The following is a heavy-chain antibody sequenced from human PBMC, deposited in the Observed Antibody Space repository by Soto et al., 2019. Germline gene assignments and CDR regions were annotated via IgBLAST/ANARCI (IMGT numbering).Heavy chain of an antibody. D-gene: IGHD3-22*01. CDR2: IIPIFGTA. V-gene: IGHV1-69*06. CDR1: GGTFSSYA. CDR3: ASSKEGYYDSSGYYSWHY. J-gene: IGHJ4*02. Sequence: SVKVSCKASGGTFSSYAISWVRQVPGQGLEWMGGIIPIFGTANYAQKFQGRVTITADKSTSTAYMELSSLRSEDTAVYYCASSKEGYYDSSGYYSWHYWGQGTLVTVSS.